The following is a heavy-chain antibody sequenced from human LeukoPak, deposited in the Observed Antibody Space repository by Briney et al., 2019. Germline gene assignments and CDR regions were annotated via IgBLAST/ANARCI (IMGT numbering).Heavy chain of an antibody. Sequence: GGSLRLSCAASGFTFSSYAMSWVRQAPGKGLEWVSAISGSGGSTYYADSVKGRFTISRDNSKNTLYLQTNSLRAEDTAVYYCAKGAVGATLWNDAFDIWGQGTMVTVSS. CDR1: GFTFSSYA. J-gene: IGHJ3*02. CDR2: ISGSGGST. D-gene: IGHD1-26*01. CDR3: AKGAVGATLWNDAFDI. V-gene: IGHV3-23*01.